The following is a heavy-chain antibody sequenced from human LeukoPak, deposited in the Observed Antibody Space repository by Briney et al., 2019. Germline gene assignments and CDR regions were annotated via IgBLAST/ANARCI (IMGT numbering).Heavy chain of an antibody. J-gene: IGHJ4*02. CDR1: GDSVSSNSAT. CDR2: TYYRSKWYN. CDR3: ARDLKSGGFNDY. V-gene: IGHV6-1*01. D-gene: IGHD1-26*01. Sequence: SQTLSLTCAISGDSVSSNSATWNWIRQSPSRGLEWLGRTYYRSKWYNDYAVSVKSRITIIPDTSKDQFSLQLNSVTPDDTAVYYCARDLKSGGFNDYWGQGTLVTVSS.